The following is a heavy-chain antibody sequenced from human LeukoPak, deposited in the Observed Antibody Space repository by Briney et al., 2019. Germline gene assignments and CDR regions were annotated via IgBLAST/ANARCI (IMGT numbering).Heavy chain of an antibody. CDR3: ARIYDSSGYYNEYFHP. D-gene: IGHD3-22*01. CDR2: IFYSGST. CDR1: GGSIGTSSYY. J-gene: IGHJ1*01. V-gene: IGHV4-39*01. Sequence: SETLSLTCTVSGGSIGTSSYYWGWIRQPPGKGLEWIGSIFYSGSTYYNPSLKSRVTISVDTSKNQFSLKLTSVTAADTAVYYCARIYDSSGYYNEYFHPWGQGTLVTVSS.